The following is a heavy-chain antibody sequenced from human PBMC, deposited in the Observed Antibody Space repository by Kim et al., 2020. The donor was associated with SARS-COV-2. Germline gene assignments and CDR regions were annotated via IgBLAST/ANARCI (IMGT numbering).Heavy chain of an antibody. CDR3: AREAGDNDYSNYLRD. V-gene: IGHV1-69*04. Sequence: SVKVSCKASGGTFSSYTISWVRQAPGQGLEWMGRIIPILGIANYAQKFQGRVTITADKSTSTAYMELSSLRSEDTAVYYCAREAGDNDYSNYLRDWGQGTLVTVSS. J-gene: IGHJ4*02. CDR1: GGTFSSYT. D-gene: IGHD4-4*01. CDR2: IIPILGIA.